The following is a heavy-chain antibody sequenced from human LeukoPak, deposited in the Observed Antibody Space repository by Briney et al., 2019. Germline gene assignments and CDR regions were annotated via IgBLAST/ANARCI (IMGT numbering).Heavy chain of an antibody. V-gene: IGHV4-59*01. Sequence: SETLSLTCTVSGGSISSYYWSWIRQPPGKGLEWIGYIYYSGSTNYNPSLKSRVTISVDTSKNQFSLKLSSVTAADTAVYYCASVLPIAARQGGTYYYYYMDVWGKGTTVTVSS. CDR1: GGSISSYY. J-gene: IGHJ6*03. CDR3: ASVLPIAARQGGTYYYYYMDV. D-gene: IGHD6-6*01. CDR2: IYYSGST.